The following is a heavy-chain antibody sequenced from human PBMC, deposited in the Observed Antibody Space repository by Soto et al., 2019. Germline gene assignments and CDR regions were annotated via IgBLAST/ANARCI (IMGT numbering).Heavy chain of an antibody. Sequence: ASVKVSCKTSGYTFTSYDMHWVRHAPGQGLVWMGIINSSGGSTSYAQKFQGRVTMSRDTSTSTVYMELSSLRSEDTAVYYCARDTHRTGTTLGWGLLRYGMDVWGQGTTVTVSS. CDR1: GYTFTSYD. J-gene: IGHJ6*02. D-gene: IGHD1-7*01. CDR2: INSSGGST. V-gene: IGHV1-46*01. CDR3: ARDTHRTGTTLGWGLLRYGMDV.